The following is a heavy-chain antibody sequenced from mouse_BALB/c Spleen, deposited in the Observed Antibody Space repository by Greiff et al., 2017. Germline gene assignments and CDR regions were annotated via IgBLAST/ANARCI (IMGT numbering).Heavy chain of an antibody. V-gene: IGHV3-2*02. CDR3: ARCHYAMDY. CDR2: ISYSGST. CDR1: GYSITSDYA. Sequence: VQLQQSGPGLVKPSQSLSLTCTVTGYSITSDYAWNWIRQFPGNKLEWMGYISYSGSTSYNPSLKSRISITRDTSKNQFFLQLNSVTTEDTATYYCARCHYAMDYWGQGTSVTVSS. J-gene: IGHJ4*01.